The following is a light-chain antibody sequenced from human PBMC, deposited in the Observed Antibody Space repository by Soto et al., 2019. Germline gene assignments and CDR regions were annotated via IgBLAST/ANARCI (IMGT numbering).Light chain of an antibody. CDR1: QSVSSSY. V-gene: IGKV3-20*01. Sequence: EIVLTQSPGTLSFSPGERATLTCRASQSVSSSYLAWFQQKPGQAPRLLIYAASTRASAIPDRFSGSGSGTDFTLTINRLQPADFALYFCQQDGDSPFTFGPGTRVDLK. CDR2: AAS. J-gene: IGKJ3*01. CDR3: QQDGDSPFT.